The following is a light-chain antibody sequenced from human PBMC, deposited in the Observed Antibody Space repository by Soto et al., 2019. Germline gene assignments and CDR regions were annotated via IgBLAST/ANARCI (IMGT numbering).Light chain of an antibody. CDR1: SSNVGSYEF. V-gene: IGLV2-23*01. Sequence: QSVLTQPASVSGSPGQSITISCTGSSSNVGSYEFVCWYQQHPGKAPKLMIYEGNKRPSGVSNRFSGSESANTASLTISGLQAEDEADYYCCSYVGSKTSWMFGGGTKVTVL. CDR3: CSYVGSKTSWM. CDR2: EGN. J-gene: IGLJ3*02.